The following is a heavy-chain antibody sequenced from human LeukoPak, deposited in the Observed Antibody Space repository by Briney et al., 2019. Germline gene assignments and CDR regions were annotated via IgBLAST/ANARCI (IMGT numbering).Heavy chain of an antibody. J-gene: IGHJ4*02. V-gene: IGHV1-46*01. Sequence: ASVKVSCKASGYTFTSYYMHWERQAPGQGLEWMGIINPSGGSTSYAQKFQGRVTMTRDTSTSTVYMELSSLRSEDTAVYYCAREGRYYYYDSSGYYPPDYWGQGTLVTVSS. D-gene: IGHD3-22*01. CDR2: INPSGGST. CDR3: AREGRYYYYDSSGYYPPDY. CDR1: GYTFTSYY.